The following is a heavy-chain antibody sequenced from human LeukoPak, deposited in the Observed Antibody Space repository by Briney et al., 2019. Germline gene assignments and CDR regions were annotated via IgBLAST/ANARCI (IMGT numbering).Heavy chain of an antibody. CDR3: ARGGPGIAAAGEYYYYYMDI. V-gene: IGHV1-2*02. D-gene: IGHD6-13*01. CDR2: INPNSGGT. J-gene: IGHJ6*03. CDR1: GYTFTGYY. Sequence: ASVTVSCKASGYTFTGYYMHWVRQAPGQGLEWMGWINPNSGGTNYAQKFQGRVTMTRDTSISTAYMELSRLRSDDTAVYYCARGGPGIAAAGEYYYYYMDIWGKGTKVTVSS.